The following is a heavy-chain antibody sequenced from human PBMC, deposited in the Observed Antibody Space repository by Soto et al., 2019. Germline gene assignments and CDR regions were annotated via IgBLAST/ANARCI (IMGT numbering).Heavy chain of an antibody. D-gene: IGHD5-12*01. J-gene: IGHJ4*02. CDR1: GFTISTYS. CDR2: ISVTGDTT. Sequence: EVQLLESGGGLVQPGGSVRLSCAASGFTISTYSITWVRQTPAKGLEWVSGISVTGDTTFYADSVKGRFTISRDNSKNTVYLQMHSLRVEDTAVYYCAKWSGYGDLWGQGTLVTVSS. V-gene: IGHV3-23*01. CDR3: AKWSGYGDL.